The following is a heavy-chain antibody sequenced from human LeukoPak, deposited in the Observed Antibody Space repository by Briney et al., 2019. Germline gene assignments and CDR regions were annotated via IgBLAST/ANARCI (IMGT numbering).Heavy chain of an antibody. CDR2: IWYDGSNK. V-gene: IGHV3-33*01. CDR1: GFTFSSYG. Sequence: GRSLRLSCAASGFTFSSYGMHWVRQAPGKGLEWVAVIWYDGSNKYYADSVKGRFTISRDNSKNTLYLQMNSLRAEDTAVYYCARDKEGGSYCAFDIWGQGTMVTVSS. D-gene: IGHD1-26*01. CDR3: ARDKEGGSYCAFDI. J-gene: IGHJ3*02.